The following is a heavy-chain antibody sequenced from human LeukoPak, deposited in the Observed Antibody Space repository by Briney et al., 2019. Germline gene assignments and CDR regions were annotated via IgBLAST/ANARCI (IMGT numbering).Heavy chain of an antibody. D-gene: IGHD4-23*01. CDR2: ISYDGSNK. V-gene: IGHV3-30*18. Sequence: GGSLRLSCAASGFTFSSYGMHWVRQAPGKGLEWVAVISYDGSNKYYADSVKGRFTISRDNSKNTLYLQMNSLRAEDTAAYYCAKGSWVRAYGGNSPYLYFDYWGQGTLVTVSS. CDR3: AKGSWVRAYGGNSPYLYFDY. J-gene: IGHJ4*02. CDR1: GFTFSSYG.